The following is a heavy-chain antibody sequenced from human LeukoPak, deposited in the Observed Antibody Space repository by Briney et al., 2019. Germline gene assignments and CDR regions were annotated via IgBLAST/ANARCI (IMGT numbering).Heavy chain of an antibody. Sequence: GASVKVSCKASGYTFTTYGITWVRQAPGPGIEWMGWIGAYNGNTNYAQRVQGRVTMTTDTSTGTAYMELRSRRSDDTAVYYCARDDERRLSYFDYWGQGTLVTVSS. J-gene: IGHJ4*02. CDR1: GYTFTTYG. V-gene: IGHV1-18*01. D-gene: IGHD4-17*01. CDR2: IGAYNGNT. CDR3: ARDDERRLSYFDY.